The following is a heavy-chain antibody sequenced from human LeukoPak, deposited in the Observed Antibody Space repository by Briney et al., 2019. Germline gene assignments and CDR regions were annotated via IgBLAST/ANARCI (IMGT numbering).Heavy chain of an antibody. V-gene: IGHV4-4*07. CDR1: GDSITSYY. CDR3: ASGGRYSSGYYMDV. J-gene: IGHJ6*03. CDR2: ISITDGT. D-gene: IGHD3-22*01. Sequence: ASETLSLTCTVSGDSITSYYWSWIRQPAGKGLEWIGRISITDGTSYTPSLQSRVTMSVDASKNQFSLKLSSVTAADTAVYYCASGGRYSSGYYMDVWGKGTTVTVSS.